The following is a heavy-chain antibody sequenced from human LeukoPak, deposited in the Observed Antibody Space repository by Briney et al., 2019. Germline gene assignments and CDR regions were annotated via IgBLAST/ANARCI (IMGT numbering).Heavy chain of an antibody. CDR1: GFTFSTYG. J-gene: IGHJ4*02. CDR3: ARDSITGDNSLDF. V-gene: IGHV3-33*05. D-gene: IGHD7-27*01. Sequence: GGSLRLSCAASGFTFSTYGMHWVRQAPGKGLEWVAVITNDGNYEKYADAVRGRFTISRDNSKNTLYLQMNSLSAEDTAVDYCARDSITGDNSLDFWGRGTLVTVSS. CDR2: ITNDGNYE.